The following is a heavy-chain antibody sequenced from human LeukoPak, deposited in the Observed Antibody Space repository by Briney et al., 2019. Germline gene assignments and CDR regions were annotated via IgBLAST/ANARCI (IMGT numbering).Heavy chain of an antibody. CDR3: ASAMVGTENGMDV. Sequence: SVKVSCKPSGGTFSSYAISWVRQAPGQGLEWMGRIIPILAIANYAQKFQGRVTINADKSTSTAYMKLTSLRSDDTPVHYCASAMVGTENGMDVWGQGTAVTVSS. D-gene: IGHD5-18*01. CDR2: IIPILAIA. V-gene: IGHV1-69*04. CDR1: GGTFSSYA. J-gene: IGHJ6*02.